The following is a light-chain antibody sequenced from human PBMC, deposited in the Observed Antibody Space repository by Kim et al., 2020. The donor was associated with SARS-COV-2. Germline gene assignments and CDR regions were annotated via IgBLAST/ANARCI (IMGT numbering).Light chain of an antibody. Sequence: ASIRLTCTLSSDRGRDAIEGHQQQPGKGPRYVMKVSSDGSHIRGDGIPGRFSGSSSGAERYLTVSSLQSEDEADYYCQTWATGIHVFGTGTKVTVL. CDR1: SDRGRDA. CDR2: VSSDGSH. J-gene: IGLJ1*01. V-gene: IGLV4-69*02. CDR3: QTWATGIHV.